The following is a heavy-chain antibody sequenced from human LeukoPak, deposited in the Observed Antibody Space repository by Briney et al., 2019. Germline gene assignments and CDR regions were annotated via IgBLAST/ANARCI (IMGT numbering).Heavy chain of an antibody. J-gene: IGHJ4*02. CDR3: ASAEGSVSAFLDY. CDR1: GGAFSSYA. CDR2: IIPIFGTA. V-gene: IGHV1-69*06. D-gene: IGHD3-10*01. Sequence: GCSVKVSCKASGGAFSSYAISWVRQAPGQGLEWMGGIIPIFGTANYAQKFQGRVTITADKSTSTAYMELSSLRSEDTAVYYCASAEGSVSAFLDYWGQGTLVTVSS.